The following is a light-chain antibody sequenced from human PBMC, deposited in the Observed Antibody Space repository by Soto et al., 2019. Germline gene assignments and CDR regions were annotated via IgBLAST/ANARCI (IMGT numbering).Light chain of an antibody. J-gene: IGKJ4*01. CDR1: QSVGTS. V-gene: IGKV3-15*01. CDR3: QQYYSWPLT. Sequence: ETVMTQSPATLSVSPGERATLSCRASQSVGTSLAWYQQKPGPAPRVLMYGASSRATGVPGRFSGSGSATEFTLTISSLQSEDFAVYYCQQYYSWPLTFGGGTKVEI. CDR2: GAS.